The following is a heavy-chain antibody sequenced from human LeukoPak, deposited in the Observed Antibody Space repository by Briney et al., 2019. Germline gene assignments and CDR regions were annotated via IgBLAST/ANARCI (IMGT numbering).Heavy chain of an antibody. CDR2: IYPGDSDT. CDR1: GYSFTNYW. Sequence: PGESLKISCKGSGYSFTNYWIGWVRQMPGKGLEWMGIIYPGDSDTRYSPSFQGQATISADKSIGTAYLQWSSLKASDTAIYYCARRAIAAAGVAEYFQHWGQGTLVTVSS. J-gene: IGHJ1*01. CDR3: ARRAIAAAGVAEYFQH. V-gene: IGHV5-51*01. D-gene: IGHD6-13*01.